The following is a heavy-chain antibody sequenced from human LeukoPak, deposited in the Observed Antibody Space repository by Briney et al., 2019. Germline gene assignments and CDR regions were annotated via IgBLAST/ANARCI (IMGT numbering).Heavy chain of an antibody. Sequence: GASVKVSCKASGYTFTSYYMHWVRQAPGQGLEWMGIINPSGGSTSYAQKFQGRVTMTRDTSISTAYMELSRLRSDDTAVYYCARDPYSSSMEDDFWGQGTLVTVSS. J-gene: IGHJ4*02. D-gene: IGHD6-6*01. CDR3: ARDPYSSSMEDDF. V-gene: IGHV1-46*01. CDR2: INPSGGST. CDR1: GYTFTSYY.